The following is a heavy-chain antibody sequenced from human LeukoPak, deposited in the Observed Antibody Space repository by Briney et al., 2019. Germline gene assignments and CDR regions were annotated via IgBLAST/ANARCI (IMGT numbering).Heavy chain of an antibody. CDR1: GFTFSSYG. CDR2: ISYDGSNK. Sequence: GGSLRLSRAAPGFTFSSYGMHWVRQAPGMGLEWVAVISYDGSNKYYADSVKGRFTISRDNSKNTLYLQMNSLRAEDTAVYYCAKDDLITGETRLFDYWGQGTLVTVSS. J-gene: IGHJ4*02. V-gene: IGHV3-30*18. D-gene: IGHD7-27*01. CDR3: AKDDLITGETRLFDY.